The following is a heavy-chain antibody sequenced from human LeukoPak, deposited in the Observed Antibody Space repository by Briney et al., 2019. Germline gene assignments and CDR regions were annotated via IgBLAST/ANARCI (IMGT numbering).Heavy chain of an antibody. CDR3: AKTLGYCSSTSCLVRGVRTFDY. CDR1: EFTFSTYN. CDR2: ISNSGGFK. J-gene: IGHJ4*02. D-gene: IGHD2-2*01. V-gene: IGHV3-21*06. Sequence: GGSLRLSCAAFEFTFSTYNMNWVRQAPGKGLEWVSSISNSGGFKKYADSVKGRFTISRDNAKNSLYLQMNSLRAEDTAVYYCAKTLGYCSSTSCLVRGVRTFDYWGQGTLVTVSS.